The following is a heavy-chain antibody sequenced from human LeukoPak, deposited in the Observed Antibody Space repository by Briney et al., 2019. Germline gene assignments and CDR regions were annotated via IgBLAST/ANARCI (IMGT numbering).Heavy chain of an antibody. CDR1: GFTFSSYG. CDR3: AKPITPPYYYDSSGYYDAFDI. D-gene: IGHD3-22*01. CDR2: IWYDGSNK. J-gene: IGHJ3*02. Sequence: GGSLRLSCAASGFTFSSYGMHWVSQAPGKGLEWVAVIWYDGSNKYYADSVKGRFTISRDNSKNTLYLQMNSLRAEDTAVYYCAKPITPPYYYDSSGYYDAFDIWGQGTMVTVSS. V-gene: IGHV3-33*06.